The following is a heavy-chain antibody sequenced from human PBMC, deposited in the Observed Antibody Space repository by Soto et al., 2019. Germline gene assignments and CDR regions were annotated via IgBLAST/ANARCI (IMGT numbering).Heavy chain of an antibody. CDR3: ARSSTSANYFDY. D-gene: IGHD2-2*01. Sequence: QVQLQESGPGLVKPSQTLSLTCTVSGGSISSGGYYWSWIRQHPGKGLEWIGYIYYSGSTYYNPSLKSRVTISVDTSKNQFSLKLSCVTAADTAVYYCARSSTSANYFDYWGQGTLVTVSS. CDR2: IYYSGST. V-gene: IGHV4-31*03. J-gene: IGHJ4*02. CDR1: GGSISSGGYY.